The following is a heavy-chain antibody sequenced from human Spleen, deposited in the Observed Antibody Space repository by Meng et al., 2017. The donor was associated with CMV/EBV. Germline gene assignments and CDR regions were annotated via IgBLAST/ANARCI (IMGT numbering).Heavy chain of an antibody. Sequence: QITLKESGPTQVRPSQTLTLTCTYSGLAFGTSGVGVGWIRQSPGKALEWLALIYWDDDKRYSPSLKNRLTITKDTSKNQVVLTVTNMDPVDTGTYYCAHKVPTTGNWFDPWGQGTLVTVSS. J-gene: IGHJ5*02. CDR2: IYWDDDK. CDR3: AHKVPTTGNWFDP. V-gene: IGHV2-5*02. D-gene: IGHD1-1*01. CDR1: GLAFGTSGVG.